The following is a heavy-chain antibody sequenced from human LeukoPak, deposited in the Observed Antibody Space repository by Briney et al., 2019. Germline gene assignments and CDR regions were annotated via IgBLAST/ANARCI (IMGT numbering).Heavy chain of an antibody. V-gene: IGHV3-66*01. Sequence: GGSLRLSCAASGFIVSGNHMTWVRQAPGKGLEWVSVIYDTGSKYYADSVKGRFTISRDNDKNTLFLQMNSLRADDTAVYYCATGACPLKYYYYMDVWGTGAAVTISS. CDR2: IYDTGSK. J-gene: IGHJ6*03. D-gene: IGHD7-27*01. CDR1: GFIVSGNH. CDR3: ATGACPLKYYYYMDV.